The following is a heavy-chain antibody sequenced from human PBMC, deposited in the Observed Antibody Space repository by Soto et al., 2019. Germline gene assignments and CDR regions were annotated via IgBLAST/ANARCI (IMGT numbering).Heavy chain of an antibody. J-gene: IGHJ6*02. V-gene: IGHV3-21*01. CDR3: ARDLPPFTVTTHYYYYYGMDV. Sequence: EVQLVESGGGLVKPGGSLRLSCAASGFTFSSYSMNWVRQAPGKGLEWVSSISSSSSYIYYADSVKGRFTISRDNAKNSLYLQMNSLRAEDTAVYYCARDLPPFTVTTHYYYYYGMDVWGQGTPVTVSS. CDR2: ISSSSSYI. D-gene: IGHD4-17*01. CDR1: GFTFSSYS.